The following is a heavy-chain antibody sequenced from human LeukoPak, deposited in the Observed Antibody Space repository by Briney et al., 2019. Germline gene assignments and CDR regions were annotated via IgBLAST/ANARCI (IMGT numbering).Heavy chain of an antibody. CDR2: IYYSGST. V-gene: IGHV4-59*05. D-gene: IGHD6-13*01. J-gene: IGHJ4*02. Sequence: SETLSLTCTVSGGSISSYYWSWIRQPPGKGLEWIGSIYYSGSTYYNPSLKSRVTISVDTSKNQFSLKVNSVTAADTAVYYCARHEWGAAAARKFDYWGQGTLVTVSS. CDR3: ARHEWGAAAARKFDY. CDR1: GGSISSYY.